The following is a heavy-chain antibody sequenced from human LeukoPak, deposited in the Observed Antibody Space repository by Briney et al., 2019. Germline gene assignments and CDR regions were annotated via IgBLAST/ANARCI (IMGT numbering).Heavy chain of an antibody. CDR1: VYTLTNYG. V-gene: IGHV1-18*01. CDR3: ARDWRDGYNYYFDY. J-gene: IGHJ4*02. CDR2: ISAYNDNT. D-gene: IGHD5-24*01. Sequence: GASVTDSFMPSVYTLTNYGISWVRQAPGQGLEWMGWISAYNDNTNYAQKLQGRVTMTTDTSTSTAYMELRSLRSDDTAVYYCARDWRDGYNYYFDYWGQGTLVTVSS.